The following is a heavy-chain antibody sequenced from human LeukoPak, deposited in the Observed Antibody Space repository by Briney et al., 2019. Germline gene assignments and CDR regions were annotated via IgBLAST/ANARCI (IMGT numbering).Heavy chain of an antibody. J-gene: IGHJ4*02. CDR3: TRHEITMVRGVIITLDY. D-gene: IGHD3-10*01. CDR2: ISSSGSTI. Sequence: GGSLRLSCAASGFTFSDYYMSWIRQAPGKGLEWVSYISSSGSTIYYADSVKGRFTISRDDSKSTAYLQMNSLKTEDTAVYYCTRHEITMVRGVIITLDYWGQGTLVTVSP. CDR1: GFTFSDYY. V-gene: IGHV3-11*01.